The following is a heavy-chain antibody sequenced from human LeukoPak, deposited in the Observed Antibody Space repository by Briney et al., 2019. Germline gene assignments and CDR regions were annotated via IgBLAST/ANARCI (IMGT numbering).Heavy chain of an antibody. J-gene: IGHJ6*03. CDR1: GFTFSSYA. Sequence: GGSLRLSCAASGFTFSSYAMHWVRQAPGKGLEWVAVISYDGSNKYYADSVKGRFTISRDNSKNTLYLQMNSLRAEDTAVYYCARENCNGGSCYSNYHYYYMDVWGKGTTVTVSS. V-gene: IGHV3-30*04. CDR3: ARENCNGGSCYSNYHYYYMDV. CDR2: ISYDGSNK. D-gene: IGHD2-15*01.